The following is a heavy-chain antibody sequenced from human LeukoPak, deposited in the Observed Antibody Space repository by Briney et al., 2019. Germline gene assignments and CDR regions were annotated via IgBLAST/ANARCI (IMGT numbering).Heavy chain of an antibody. D-gene: IGHD3-10*01. J-gene: IGHJ4*02. CDR3: ARRTTGDVFQY. CDR2: IFYSGST. Sequence: SGTLSLTCTVSGGSMNNYYWSWIRQPPGKGLEWIGYIFYSGSTSYNPSLKTRLTISIDTSKNQVSLKVTSLTAADTAVYFCARRTTGDVFQYWGQGTLVTVSS. CDR1: GGSMNNYY. V-gene: IGHV4-59*01.